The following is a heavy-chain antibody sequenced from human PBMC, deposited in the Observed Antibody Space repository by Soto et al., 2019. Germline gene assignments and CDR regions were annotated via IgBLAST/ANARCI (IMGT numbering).Heavy chain of an antibody. V-gene: IGHV2-5*02. CDR1: GFSLSTSGVG. Sequence: QITLKESGPTLVKPTQTLTLTCTFSGFSLSTSGVGVGWIRQPPGKALEWLALIYWDDDKRYSPSLKSRLTINNDTSKNQVVLTMTNKDPVDTATYYCVHFDYFFSSVWGRGTLLTVSS. J-gene: IGHJ2*01. D-gene: IGHD3-9*01. CDR2: IYWDDDK. CDR3: VHFDYFFSSV.